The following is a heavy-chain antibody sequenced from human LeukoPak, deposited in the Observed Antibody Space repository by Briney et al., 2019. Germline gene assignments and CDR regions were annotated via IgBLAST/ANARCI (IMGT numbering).Heavy chain of an antibody. J-gene: IGHJ4*02. CDR1: GGSITSYY. V-gene: IGHV4-59*01. CDR3: ARSDYLGSGSYGPSIFDY. CDR2: IYNSGST. D-gene: IGHD3-10*01. Sequence: SETLSLTCTVSGGSITSYYWSWIRQPPGKGLEWVGYIYNSGSTNYNPSLKSRLTISIDTSKNQFSLKLSSVTAADTALYYCARSDYLGSGSYGPSIFDYWGQGTWSPSPQ.